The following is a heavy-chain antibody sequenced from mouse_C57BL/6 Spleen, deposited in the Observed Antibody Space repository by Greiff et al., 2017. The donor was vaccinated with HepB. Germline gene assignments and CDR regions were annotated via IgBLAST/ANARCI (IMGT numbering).Heavy chain of an antibody. J-gene: IGHJ4*01. CDR1: GYTFTSYW. V-gene: IGHV1-69*01. CDR3: ARRLRNGYYAMDY. CDR2: IDPSDSYT. Sequence: QVQLQQSGAELVIPGASVKLSCKASGYTFTSYWMHWVKQRPGQGLEWIGEIDPSDSYTNYNQKFKGKSTLTVDKSSSTAYMQLSSLTSEDSAVYYCARRLRNGYYAMDYWGQGTSVTVSS. D-gene: IGHD1-2*01.